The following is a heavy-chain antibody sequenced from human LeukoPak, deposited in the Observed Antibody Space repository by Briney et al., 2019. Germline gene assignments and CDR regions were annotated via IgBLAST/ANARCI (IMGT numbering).Heavy chain of an antibody. D-gene: IGHD3-10*01. CDR2: IYYTGST. CDR3: ARDRGSMGGFDY. CDR1: GGSISNDY. Sequence: SETLSLTCTVSGGSISNDYWSWVRQPPGKGLEWIGFIYYTGSTNYNPSLKSRVTISVDTSKNQLSLRLTSVTAADTAVYYCARDRGSMGGFDYWGQGTLVTVSS. J-gene: IGHJ4*02. V-gene: IGHV4-59*01.